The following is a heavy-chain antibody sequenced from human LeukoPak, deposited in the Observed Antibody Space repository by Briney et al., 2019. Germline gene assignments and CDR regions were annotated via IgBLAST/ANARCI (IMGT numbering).Heavy chain of an antibody. V-gene: IGHV3-7*03. J-gene: IGHJ3*02. D-gene: IGHD5-18*01. Sequence: GGSLRLSCAASGFTFSDYWVDWVRQAPGKGLEWVANIKQDGSEKNYLESVKGRFTISRDNAKNSLYPQMNSLRAEDTAVYYCAVMDTAMALDAFDIWGQGTMVTVSS. CDR1: GFTFSDYW. CDR3: AVMDTAMALDAFDI. CDR2: IKQDGSEK.